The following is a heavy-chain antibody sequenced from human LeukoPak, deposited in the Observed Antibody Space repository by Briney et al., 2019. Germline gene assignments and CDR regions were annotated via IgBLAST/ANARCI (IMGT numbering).Heavy chain of an antibody. Sequence: PSETLSLTCTVSGGSISIRNHHWGWVRQPPGKRLEWIGSIYHNGETHQNSSLKSRVTISVDTSKNQFSLQLSSVTAADTAVYFCARRASVGIRGMIIPIDHWYFDLWGRGTLVSVSS. V-gene: IGHV4-39*01. J-gene: IGHJ2*01. CDR1: GGSISIRNHH. D-gene: IGHD3-10*01. CDR3: ARRASVGIRGMIIPIDHWYFDL. CDR2: IYHNGET.